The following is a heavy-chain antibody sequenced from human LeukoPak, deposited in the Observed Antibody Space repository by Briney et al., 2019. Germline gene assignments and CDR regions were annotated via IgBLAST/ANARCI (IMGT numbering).Heavy chain of an antibody. CDR3: ARDSPGHGAYVS. D-gene: IGHD5-12*01. CDR1: GFTFSTYW. J-gene: IGHJ1*01. Sequence: GGSLRLSCAASGFTFSTYWMTWVRQAPGKGLEWVANIKEDGSREYYVDSVKGRFTISRDNAKNSLYLQMDSLTAEDTAVYYCARDSPGHGAYVSWGQGTLVSVSS. V-gene: IGHV3-7*01. CDR2: IKEDGSRE.